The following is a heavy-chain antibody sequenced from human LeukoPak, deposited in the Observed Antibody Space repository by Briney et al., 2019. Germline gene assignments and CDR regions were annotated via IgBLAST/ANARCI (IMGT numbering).Heavy chain of an antibody. J-gene: IGHJ4*02. V-gene: IGHV1-2*02. CDR1: GYTFTGYY. Sequence: ASVKVSCKASGYTFTGYYMHWVRQAPGQGLEWMGWINTNSGGTNYTQKFQSRVTMTRDTSISTAYMELSRLTSDDTAVYYCARYTGHEYYFDFWGQGTLVTVSS. CDR2: INTNSGGT. D-gene: IGHD2-2*02. CDR3: ARYTGHEYYFDF.